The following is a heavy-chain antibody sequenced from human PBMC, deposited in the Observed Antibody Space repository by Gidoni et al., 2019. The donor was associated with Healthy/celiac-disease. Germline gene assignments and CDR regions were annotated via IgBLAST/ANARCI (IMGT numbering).Heavy chain of an antibody. CDR2: ISSSSSYI. V-gene: IGHV3-21*01. J-gene: IGHJ3*02. D-gene: IGHD6-19*01. CDR1: GFTFSSYS. Sequence: GPLVKPGGSLRLSCAASGFTFSSYSMNWVRQAPGKGLEWVSSISSSSSYIYYADSVKGRFTISRDNAKNSLYLQMNSLRAEDTAVYYCATLSSGWYGSAFDIWGQGTMVTVSS. CDR3: ATLSSGWYGSAFDI.